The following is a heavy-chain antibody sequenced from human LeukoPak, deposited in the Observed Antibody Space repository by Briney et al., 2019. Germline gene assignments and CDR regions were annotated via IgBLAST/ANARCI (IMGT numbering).Heavy chain of an antibody. CDR2: IYYSGST. V-gene: IGHV4-39*07. Sequence: SETLSLTCTVSGGSTSSSSYYWGWIRQPPGKGLEWIGSIYYSGSTYYNPSLKSRVTISVDTSKNQFSLKLSSVTAADTAVYYCARGWRYSSSSYYYYYYYMDVWGKGTTVTVSS. CDR3: ARGWRYSSSSYYYYYYYMDV. CDR1: GGSTSSSSYY. J-gene: IGHJ6*03. D-gene: IGHD6-6*01.